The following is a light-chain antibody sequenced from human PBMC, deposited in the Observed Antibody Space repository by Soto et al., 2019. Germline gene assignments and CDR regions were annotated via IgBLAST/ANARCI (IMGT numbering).Light chain of an antibody. Sequence: IQMTQSPPSLSAAVGDRVTITCREIQSVSIYLNWYQQKPGKAPKPLISAASRLKSGVPSRFSGSGSGTDFTLTISSLQPEDFATYSCQQSYSTPLTLGGGTKVDIK. CDR3: QQSYSTPLT. J-gene: IGKJ4*01. CDR2: AAS. CDR1: QSVSIY. V-gene: IGKV1-39*01.